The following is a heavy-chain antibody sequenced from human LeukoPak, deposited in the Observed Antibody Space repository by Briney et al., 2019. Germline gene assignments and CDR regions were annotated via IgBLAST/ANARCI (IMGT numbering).Heavy chain of an antibody. CDR1: GFTFSSYI. CDR2: ISSSTKTI. CDR3: ARAYSSGFDY. V-gene: IGHV3-48*02. Sequence: PGGSLRLSCAASGFTFSSYIMSWVRQAPGKGLEWVSCISSSTKTIYYADSVKGRFTISRDNAKNSLYLQMNSLRDEDTAVYYCARAYSSGFDYWGQGTLVTVSS. D-gene: IGHD6-19*01. J-gene: IGHJ4*02.